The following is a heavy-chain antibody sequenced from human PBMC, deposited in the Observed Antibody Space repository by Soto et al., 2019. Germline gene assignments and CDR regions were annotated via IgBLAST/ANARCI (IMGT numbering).Heavy chain of an antibody. D-gene: IGHD3-3*01. Sequence: GGSLRLSCAASGFTFSSYAMSWVRQAPGKGLEWVSAISGSGGSTYYADSVKGRFTISRDNSKNTLYLQMNSLRAEDTAVYYCAKDFRPQYYDFWSGYYGIDYWGQGTLVTVS. J-gene: IGHJ4*02. CDR2: ISGSGGST. CDR3: AKDFRPQYYDFWSGYYGIDY. CDR1: GFTFSSYA. V-gene: IGHV3-23*01.